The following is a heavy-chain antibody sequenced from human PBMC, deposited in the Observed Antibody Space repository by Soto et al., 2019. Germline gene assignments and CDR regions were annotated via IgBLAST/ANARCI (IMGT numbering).Heavy chain of an antibody. D-gene: IGHD6-13*01. J-gene: IGHJ4*02. V-gene: IGHV4-39*01. CDR1: GDSIGTSSYY. Sequence: SETLSLTCTVSGDSIGTSSYYWGWIRQPPGKGLEWIGSIYYSGSTYYNPSLKSRVTISVDTSKNQFSLKLSSVTAADTAVYYCARHRGVAAAYEYWGQGTLVTVSS. CDR3: ARHRGVAAAYEY. CDR2: IYYSGST.